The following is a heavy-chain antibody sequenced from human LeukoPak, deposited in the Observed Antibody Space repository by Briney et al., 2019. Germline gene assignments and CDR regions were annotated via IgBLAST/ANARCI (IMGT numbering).Heavy chain of an antibody. Sequence: GGSLRLSCVAAGSTFTSYWMHWVRQAPGKGLVWVSRINSDGSSTNYADSVKGRFTISRDNAKNTLYLQMNSLRAEDTAVYYCAMGPYYYDSSGYYYWGQGTLVTVSP. CDR1: GSTFTSYW. CDR3: AMGPYYYDSSGYYY. CDR2: INSDGSST. V-gene: IGHV3-74*01. D-gene: IGHD3-22*01. J-gene: IGHJ4*02.